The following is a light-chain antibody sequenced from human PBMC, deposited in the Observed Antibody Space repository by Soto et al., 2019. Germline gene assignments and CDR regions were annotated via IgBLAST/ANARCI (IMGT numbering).Light chain of an antibody. Sequence: VLTQSPGTLSSYPGESVTLSCRASQIVRSNYLAWYQQKSGQAPRLLIFGASNRATGIPDRFSGSGSGIEFTLTISGLEPEDFAVYYCQQYSGSVLTFGGGTKVDI. J-gene: IGKJ4*01. CDR3: QQYSGSVLT. CDR1: QIVRSNY. CDR2: GAS. V-gene: IGKV3-20*01.